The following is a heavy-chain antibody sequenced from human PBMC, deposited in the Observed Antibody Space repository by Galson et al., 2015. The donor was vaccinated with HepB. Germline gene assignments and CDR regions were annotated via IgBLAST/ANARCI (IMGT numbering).Heavy chain of an antibody. V-gene: IGHV5-51*03. CDR2: IYPGDSDT. D-gene: IGHD2-2*02. CDR1: GYRFTTYW. CDR3: ARSYCNSTSCYTYYFDY. J-gene: IGHJ4*02. Sequence: SGAEVKKPGGSLKISCKASGYRFTTYWIAWVRQMPGKGLEWMGIIYPGDSDTRYSPSFQGQVTISADKSISTAYLQWSSLKASDTAMYYCARSYCNSTSCYTYYFDYWGQGTLVTVSS.